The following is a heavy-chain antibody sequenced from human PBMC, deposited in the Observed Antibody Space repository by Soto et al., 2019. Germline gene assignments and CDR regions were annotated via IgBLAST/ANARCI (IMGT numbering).Heavy chain of an antibody. CDR3: ARVQRHPGHSSSWYPPNWFDP. Sequence: SVTLSLTCTVSGGSISSGGYYWSWIRQYPGKGLEWIGHIYDSGSTYYNPSLKSRVTTSVDTSKNQFSLMLSSATAADTAVYYCARVQRHPGHSSSWYPPNWFDPWGQGTLVTSPQ. V-gene: IGHV4-31*03. J-gene: IGHJ5*02. CDR1: GGSISSGGYY. D-gene: IGHD6-13*01. CDR2: IYDSGST.